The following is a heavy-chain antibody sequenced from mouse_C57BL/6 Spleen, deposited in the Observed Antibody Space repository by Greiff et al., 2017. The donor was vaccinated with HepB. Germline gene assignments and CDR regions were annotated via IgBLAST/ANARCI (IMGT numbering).Heavy chain of an antibody. D-gene: IGHD3-2*02. J-gene: IGHJ3*01. CDR3: AREGQLRPGAY. Sequence: QVQLQQSGPELVKPGASVKISCKASGYAFSSSWMNWVKQRPGKGLEWIGRIYPGDGDTNYNGKFKGKATLTADKSSSTAYMQLSSLTSEDSAVYFCAREGQLRPGAYWGQGTLVTVSA. CDR1: GYAFSSSW. CDR2: IYPGDGDT. V-gene: IGHV1-82*01.